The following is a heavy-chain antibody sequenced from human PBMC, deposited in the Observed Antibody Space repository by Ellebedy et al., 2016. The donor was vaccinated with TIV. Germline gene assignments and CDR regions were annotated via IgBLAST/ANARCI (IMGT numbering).Heavy chain of an antibody. J-gene: IGHJ3*02. Sequence: GESLKISCAASKFSFNKYPMHWVRQAPGKGLEWVTFMSSDGSDEYYADSVKGRFTISRDNSKHTLYLQMNSLRPEDTAVYYCGGLDIWGQGTLVTVPS. CDR1: KFSFNKYP. CDR3: GGLDI. V-gene: IGHV3-30*04. CDR2: MSSDGSDE.